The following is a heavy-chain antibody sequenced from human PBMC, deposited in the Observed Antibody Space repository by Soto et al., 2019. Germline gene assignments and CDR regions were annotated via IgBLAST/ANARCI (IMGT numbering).Heavy chain of an antibody. Sequence: QVYLVQSGAEVKKPGSSVKISCKASGGIFSSNTINWVRQAAGQGLEWMGGMIPLFGTANYAEKFQGRVTITADKSTKTEYMELTSQRSEDTAVYYCASKAACGGDCYAFASWGQGTLVTVSS. CDR2: MIPLFGTA. J-gene: IGHJ4*02. CDR1: GGIFSSNT. V-gene: IGHV1-69*06. D-gene: IGHD2-21*02. CDR3: ASKAACGGDCYAFAS.